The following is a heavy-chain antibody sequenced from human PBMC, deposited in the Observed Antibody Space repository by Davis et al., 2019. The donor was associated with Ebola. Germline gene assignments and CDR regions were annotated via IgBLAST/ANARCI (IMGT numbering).Heavy chain of an antibody. CDR1: GYTFTGYH. CDR3: AGGSVAGTWHYGMAV. V-gene: IGHV1-2*02. D-gene: IGHD6-19*01. Sequence: AASVKVSCKASGYTFTGYHSHWVRQAPGQGLQWMGWINPKSGVTEYAQKFQGRVTMTRDTSINTAYMELSGLTSDDTAVYYCAGGSVAGTWHYGMAVWGQGTTVTVSS. J-gene: IGHJ6*02. CDR2: INPKSGVT.